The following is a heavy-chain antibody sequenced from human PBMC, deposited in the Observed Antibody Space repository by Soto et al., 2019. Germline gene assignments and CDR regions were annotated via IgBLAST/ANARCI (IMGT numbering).Heavy chain of an antibody. CDR1: GYIFTGYY. CDR3: AVVYGNDGFDI. Sequence: VKVSCKASGYIFTGYYMHCVRQAPGQGLEWMGWINPNSGGTNYAQKFQGRVTMTRDTSISTAYMELSSLRSDDTAVYYCAVVYGNDGFDIWGQGTMVTVSS. J-gene: IGHJ3*02. CDR2: INPNSGGT. V-gene: IGHV1-2*02. D-gene: IGHD4-4*01.